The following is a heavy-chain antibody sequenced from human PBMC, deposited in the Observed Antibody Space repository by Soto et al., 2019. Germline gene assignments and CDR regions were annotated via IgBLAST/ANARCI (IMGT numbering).Heavy chain of an antibody. J-gene: IGHJ4*02. CDR3: TADLPAFIPQVDS. CDR2: FKSQNDGGTT. V-gene: IGHV3-15*07. Sequence: PGGSLRLSCAASGFTFSSAWFNWVRQAPGKGLEWVGRFKSQNDGGTTDYAAPVRDRFTISKDDSINTLYLQMNSLQTEDTGVYFCTADLPAFIPQVDSWGQGTLVTVSS. CDR1: GFTFSSAW. D-gene: IGHD3-3*02.